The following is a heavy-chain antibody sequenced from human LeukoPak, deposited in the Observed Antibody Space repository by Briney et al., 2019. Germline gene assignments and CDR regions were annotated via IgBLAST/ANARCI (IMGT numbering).Heavy chain of an antibody. D-gene: IGHD3-3*01. CDR1: GFTFSSYA. V-gene: IGHV3-23*01. J-gene: IGHJ6*02. CDR2: ISGSGGST. CDR3: ARVFNDFWSGYYGMDV. Sequence: GGSLRLSCAASGFTFSSYAMSWVRQAPGKGLEWVSAISGSGGSTYYADPVKGRFTISRDNSKNTLYLQMNSLRAEDTAVYYCARVFNDFWSGYYGMDVWGQGTTVTVSS.